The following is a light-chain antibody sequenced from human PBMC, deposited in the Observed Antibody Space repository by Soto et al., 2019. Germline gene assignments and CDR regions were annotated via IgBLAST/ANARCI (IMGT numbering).Light chain of an antibody. CDR1: QSVSSN. Sequence: EIVMTQSPATLSVSPGERATLSCRASQSVSSNLAWYQQKPGQAPRLLIFGASTRATGIPARFSGSGSGTEFTLTINSLQSEDFAVYYCQQYNNWPPMYTLGQGTKLEIK. CDR2: GAS. CDR3: QQYNNWPPMYT. V-gene: IGKV3-15*01. J-gene: IGKJ2*01.